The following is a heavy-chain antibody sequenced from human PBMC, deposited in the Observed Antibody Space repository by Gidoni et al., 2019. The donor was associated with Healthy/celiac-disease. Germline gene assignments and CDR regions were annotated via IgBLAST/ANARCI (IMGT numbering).Heavy chain of an antibody. CDR2: INSDGSST. J-gene: IGHJ4*02. CDR1: GFTFCSYW. Sequence: EVQLVESGGGLVQTGGSLRLSCAATGFTFCSYWMHWVRQAPGKGLVWVSRINSDGSSTSYADSVKGRFTISRDNAKNTLYLQMNSLRAEDTAVYYCARSYSYYDYVWGSYRQGDYWGQGTLVTVSS. V-gene: IGHV3-74*01. CDR3: ARSYSYYDYVWGSYRQGDY. D-gene: IGHD3-16*02.